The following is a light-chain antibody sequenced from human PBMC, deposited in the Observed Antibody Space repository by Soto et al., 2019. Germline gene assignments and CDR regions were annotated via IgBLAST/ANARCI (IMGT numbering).Light chain of an antibody. CDR2: AAS. CDR1: QSVGIY. V-gene: IGKV1-39*01. Sequence: DIQMTQSPSSLSAFVGARVPLTWRASQSVGIYLNWYQQKPGKVPKLLIYAASSLQSGVPSRFSGSGSGTDFTLTISCLQSEDFATYYCQQYYSFPQTFGQGTKVDIK. CDR3: QQYYSFPQT. J-gene: IGKJ1*01.